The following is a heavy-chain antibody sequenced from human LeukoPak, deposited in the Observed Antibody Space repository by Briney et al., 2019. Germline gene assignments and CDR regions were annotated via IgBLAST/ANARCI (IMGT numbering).Heavy chain of an antibody. Sequence: PGGSLRLPCAASGFTFSSYWMHWVRQVPGRGLVWLSRISSDGSSTDYADSVKGRFTISRDNTKNTLYLQMNSLRVEDTAVYYCARVLAVAGSSILRSWGQGTPVTVSS. CDR3: ARVLAVAGSSILRS. CDR1: GFTFSSYW. J-gene: IGHJ5*02. D-gene: IGHD6-19*01. V-gene: IGHV3-74*01. CDR2: ISSDGSST.